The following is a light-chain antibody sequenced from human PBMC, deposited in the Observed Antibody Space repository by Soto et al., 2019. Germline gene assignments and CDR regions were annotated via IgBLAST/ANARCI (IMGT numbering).Light chain of an antibody. Sequence: IVLTQSPGTLSLSPGERATRFCRASQTLSINSLAWYQQKPGQAPRLLIYGASTRHTGIPDRFNGSGSGTDFALTISRLEPEDFAVYYCQQYDGAPLTFGPGTKVNVK. CDR2: GAS. V-gene: IGKV3-20*01. CDR3: QQYDGAPLT. CDR1: QTLSINS. J-gene: IGKJ3*01.